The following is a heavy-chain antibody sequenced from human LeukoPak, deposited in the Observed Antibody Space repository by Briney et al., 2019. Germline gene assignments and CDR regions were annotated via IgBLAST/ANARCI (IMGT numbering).Heavy chain of an antibody. Sequence: ASVKVSCKASGGTFSSYAMNWVRQAPGQGLEWMGWINTNTGNPTYAQGFTGRFVFSLDTSVSTAYLQISSLKAEDTAVYYCASSPYYGSGSYSDYWGQGTLVTVSS. J-gene: IGHJ4*02. CDR3: ASSPYYGSGSYSDY. CDR1: GGTFSSYA. CDR2: INTNTGNP. D-gene: IGHD3-10*01. V-gene: IGHV7-4-1*02.